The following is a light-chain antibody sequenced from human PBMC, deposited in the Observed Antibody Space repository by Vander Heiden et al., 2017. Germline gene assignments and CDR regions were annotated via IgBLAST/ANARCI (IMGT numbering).Light chain of an antibody. V-gene: IGKV3-11*01. CDR3: QQRSDWPLT. CDR1: QSIRTY. J-gene: IGKJ4*01. Sequence: EIVLTHSPATLSLSPGERATLSCRASQSIRTYVAWYQQKPGQAPRLLIYDTSNRATGIPARFSGSGSGTDFTLTISSLEPEDFAVYFCQQRSDWPLTFGGGTKVEIK. CDR2: DTS.